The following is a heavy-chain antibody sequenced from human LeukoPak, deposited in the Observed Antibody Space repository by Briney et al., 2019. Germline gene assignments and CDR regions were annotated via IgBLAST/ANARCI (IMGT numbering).Heavy chain of an antibody. CDR1: GFTFSSYS. V-gene: IGHV3-21*01. J-gene: IGHJ3*02. CDR2: ISSSSSYI. D-gene: IGHD3-10*01. Sequence: PGGSLRLSCAASGFTFSSYSMNWVRQAPGKGLEWVSSISSSSSYIYYADSVKGRLTISRDNAKNSLYLQMNSLRAEDTAVYYCARGEKTVVRGAGAFDIWGQGTMVTVSS. CDR3: ARGEKTVVRGAGAFDI.